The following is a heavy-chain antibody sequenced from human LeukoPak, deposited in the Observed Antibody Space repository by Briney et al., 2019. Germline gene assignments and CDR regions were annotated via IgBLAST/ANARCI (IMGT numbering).Heavy chain of an antibody. V-gene: IGHV4-34*01. CDR1: GGSFSGYY. CDR3: AKVAKYYYGSETYFFFDH. J-gene: IGHJ4*02. D-gene: IGHD3-10*01. Sequence: SETLSLTCAVYGGSFSGYYWSWIRQPPGKGLEWIGEINHSGSTNYNPSLKSRVTISVDTSRKQFFLRLSSVTAADTAVYYCAKVAKYYYGSETYFFFDHWGQGTLVTVSS. CDR2: INHSGST.